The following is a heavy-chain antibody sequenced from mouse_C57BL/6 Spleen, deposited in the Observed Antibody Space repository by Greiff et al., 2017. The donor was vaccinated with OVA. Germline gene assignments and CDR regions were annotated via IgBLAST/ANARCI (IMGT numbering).Heavy chain of an antibody. CDR3: ARNYGSRPSYFDY. CDR2: ISDGGSYT. J-gene: IGHJ2*01. Sequence: EVKLVESGGGLVKPGGSLKLSCAASGFTFSSYAMSWVRQTPEKRLEWVATISDGGSYTYYPDNVKGRFTISRDNAKNNLYLQMSHLKSEDTAMYYCARNYGSRPSYFDYWGQGTTLTVSS. CDR1: GFTFSSYA. V-gene: IGHV5-4*03. D-gene: IGHD1-1*01.